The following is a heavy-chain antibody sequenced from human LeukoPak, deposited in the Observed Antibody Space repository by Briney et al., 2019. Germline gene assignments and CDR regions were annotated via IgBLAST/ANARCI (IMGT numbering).Heavy chain of an antibody. Sequence: SETLSLTCAVYGGSFSGYYWSWIRQPPGKGLEWIGEINHSGSTNYNPSLKSRVTISVDTSKNQFSLKLSSVTAADTAIYYCARVARGTARYYFDYWGQGTLVTVSS. V-gene: IGHV4-34*01. CDR1: GGSFSGYY. CDR2: INHSGST. J-gene: IGHJ4*02. CDR3: ARVARGTARYYFDY. D-gene: IGHD5-24*01.